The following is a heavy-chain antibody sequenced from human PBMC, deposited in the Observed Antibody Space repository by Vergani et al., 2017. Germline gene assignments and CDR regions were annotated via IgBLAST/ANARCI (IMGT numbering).Heavy chain of an antibody. V-gene: IGHV4-30-2*01. D-gene: IGHD1/OR15-1a*01. Sequence: QVQLQESGSGLVKPSQTLSLTCAVSGGSISSGGYSWSWIRQPPGKGLEWIGYIYHSGSTYYNPSLKSRVTISVDRSKNQFSLKLSSVTAADTAVYYCASRDQLTMGMDVWGQGTTVTVSS. J-gene: IGHJ6*02. CDR2: IYHSGST. CDR1: GGSISSGGYS. CDR3: ASRDQLTMGMDV.